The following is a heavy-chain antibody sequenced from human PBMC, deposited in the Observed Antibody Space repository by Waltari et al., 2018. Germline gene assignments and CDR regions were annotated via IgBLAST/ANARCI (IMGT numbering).Heavy chain of an antibody. CDR1: GGSFSGYY. D-gene: IGHD6-13*01. V-gene: IGHV4-34*01. CDR2: INHSGST. CDR3: ARGGSSSSWLLYDAFDI. J-gene: IGHJ3*02. Sequence: QVQLQQWGAGLLKPSETLSLTCAVYGGSFSGYYWSWIRQPPGKGLEWIGEINHSGSTNYNPSLKSRVTISVDTSKNQFSLKLSSVTAADTAVYYCARGGSSSSWLLYDAFDIWGQGTMVTVSS.